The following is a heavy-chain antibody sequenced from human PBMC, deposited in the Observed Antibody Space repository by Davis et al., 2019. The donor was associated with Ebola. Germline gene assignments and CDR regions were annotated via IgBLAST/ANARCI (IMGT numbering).Heavy chain of an antibody. CDR3: AKYLGELWSGFRYTNWFDP. CDR2: IYYSGTT. CDR1: GGSLRSFTSY. J-gene: IGHJ5*02. Sequence: AGSLTLSCNVSGGSLRSFTSYWAWIRQPPGKGLEWIGNIYYSGTTHYNPSLKNRVTITVDTAKNQFSLRLTSVTAADTAVYYCAKYLGELWSGFRYTNWFDPWGQGALVTASS. D-gene: IGHD3-3*01. V-gene: IGHV4-39*01.